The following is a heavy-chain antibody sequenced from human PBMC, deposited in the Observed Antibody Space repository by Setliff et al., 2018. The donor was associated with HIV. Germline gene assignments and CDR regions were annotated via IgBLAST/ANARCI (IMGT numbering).Heavy chain of an antibody. D-gene: IGHD6-19*01. CDR2: IITMFGTV. CDR3: GSDFSGWYYFDM. CDR1: GGTFSVYG. J-gene: IGHJ4*02. Sequence: SVKVSCKASGGTFSVYGVSWLRQAPGQGLEWVGGIITMFGTVKYAQKFQGRVRITADEVTNIAYMDLSGLRYEDTAVYYCGSDFSGWYYFDMWGQGTLDTVSS. V-gene: IGHV1-69*13.